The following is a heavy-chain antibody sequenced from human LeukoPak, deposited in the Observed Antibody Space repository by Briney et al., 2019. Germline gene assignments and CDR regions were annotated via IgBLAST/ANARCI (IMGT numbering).Heavy chain of an antibody. CDR1: GYTFTSYG. CDR3: ARDIQQLVPYYFDY. Sequence: ASVKVSCKASGYTFTSYGISWVRQAPGQGLEWMGRISAYNGNTNYAQKLQGRVTMTTDTSTSTAYMELRSLRSDDTAVYYCARDIQQLVPYYFDYWGQGTLVTVSS. J-gene: IGHJ4*02. D-gene: IGHD6-13*01. V-gene: IGHV1-18*04. CDR2: ISAYNGNT.